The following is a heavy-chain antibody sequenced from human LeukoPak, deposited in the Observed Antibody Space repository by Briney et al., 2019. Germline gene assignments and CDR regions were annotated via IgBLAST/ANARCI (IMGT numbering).Heavy chain of an antibody. D-gene: IGHD4-11*01. CDR1: GFPFSSHG. V-gene: IGHV3-23*01. J-gene: IGHJ4*02. CDR3: ARLNYRPIIKFFDY. CDR2: ISPGGPT. Sequence: GGSLRLSCAGSGFPFSSHGMSWVRQAPGEGRGWVSGISPGGPTYYADSVKGRFTIPRDDSKNTLYLQMKNLRADDTAVYCCARLNYRPIIKFFDYWGQGTLVTVSS.